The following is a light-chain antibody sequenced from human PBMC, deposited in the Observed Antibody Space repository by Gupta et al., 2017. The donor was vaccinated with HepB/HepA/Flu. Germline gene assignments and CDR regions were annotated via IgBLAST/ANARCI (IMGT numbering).Light chain of an antibody. CDR1: QSIRNF. CDR2: ATS. V-gene: IGKV1-39*01. CDR3: QQSYSTPVT. Sequence: EIQMTQSPSSLSASVGDRITITCRASQSIRNFLNWYQQIPGKAPNLLIYATSSLQSGVPSRFSGSGSGTDFTLTISSLQAEDFAAYYCQQSYSTPVTFGPGTKVEIK. J-gene: IGKJ3*01.